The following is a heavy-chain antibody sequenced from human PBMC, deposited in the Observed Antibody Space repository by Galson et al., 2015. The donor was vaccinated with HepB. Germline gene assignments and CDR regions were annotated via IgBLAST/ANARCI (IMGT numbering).Heavy chain of an antibody. J-gene: IGHJ5*02. Sequence: SVKVSCKAAGYTFTSYDINWVRQATGQGLEWLGWMNPNSGNTGYAQKFQGRVTMTRNTSISTAYMGLSSLRSEDTAVYYCARVVSGLVISYDFWSGYWTWFDPWGQGTLVTVSS. D-gene: IGHD3-3*01. CDR1: GYTFTSYD. CDR2: MNPNSGNT. CDR3: ARVVSGLVISYDFWSGYWTWFDP. V-gene: IGHV1-8*01.